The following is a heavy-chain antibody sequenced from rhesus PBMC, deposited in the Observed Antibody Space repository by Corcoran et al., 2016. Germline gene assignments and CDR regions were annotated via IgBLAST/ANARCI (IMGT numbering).Heavy chain of an antibody. CDR2: IDGNRAGT. J-gene: IGHJ4*01. D-gene: IGHD4-29*01. Sequence: QVQLQESGPGVVKPSETLALTCTVSGGSISGYYWSWIRQPPGKGLEWIGNIDGNRAGTNYNPSLKSRVTISKDTSKNQFSLKLSSVTAADTAVYYCARDYPATLSPPAWGQGVLVTVSS. CDR3: ARDYPATLSPPA. CDR1: GGSISGYY. V-gene: IGHV4-81*01.